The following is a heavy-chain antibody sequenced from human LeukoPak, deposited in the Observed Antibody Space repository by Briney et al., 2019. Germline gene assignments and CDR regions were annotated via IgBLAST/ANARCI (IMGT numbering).Heavy chain of an antibody. Sequence: GASVKVSCKASGYTFTSYGISWVRQAPGQGLEWMGWISAYNGNTNYAQKLQGRVTMTTDTSTSTAYMELRSLRSDDTAVYYCARDYYDFWSGYSTYDAFDIWGQGTMVTVSS. CDR1: GYTFTSYG. J-gene: IGHJ3*02. CDR3: ARDYYDFWSGYSTYDAFDI. CDR2: ISAYNGNT. V-gene: IGHV1-18*01. D-gene: IGHD3-3*01.